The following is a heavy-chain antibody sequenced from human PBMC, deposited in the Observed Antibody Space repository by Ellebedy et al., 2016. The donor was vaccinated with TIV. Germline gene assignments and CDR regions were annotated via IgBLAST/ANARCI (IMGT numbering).Heavy chain of an antibody. D-gene: IGHD6-6*01. Sequence: DSVKGRFTISRDNSKNTLYLQMNSLRADDTAVYYCARGQRAPRSIAARPPGSRYFYYGKDVWGQGTAVTVSS. CDR3: ARGQRAPRSIAARPPGSRYFYYGKDV. V-gene: IGHV3-30*07. J-gene: IGHJ6*02.